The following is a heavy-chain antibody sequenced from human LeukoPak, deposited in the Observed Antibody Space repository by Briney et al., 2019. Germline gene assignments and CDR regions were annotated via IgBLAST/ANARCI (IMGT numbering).Heavy chain of an antibody. CDR3: TTFPLAARDY. Sequence: GGSLRLSCAASGFTFSNAWMSWVRQAPGKGLEWVGGIKSKTDGGTTDYAAPVKGRFTISRDDSKNTLYLQMNSLKTEDTAVYYCTTFPLAARDYWGQGTLVTVSS. V-gene: IGHV3-15*01. D-gene: IGHD2-15*01. J-gene: IGHJ4*02. CDR1: GFTFSNAW. CDR2: IKSKTDGGTT.